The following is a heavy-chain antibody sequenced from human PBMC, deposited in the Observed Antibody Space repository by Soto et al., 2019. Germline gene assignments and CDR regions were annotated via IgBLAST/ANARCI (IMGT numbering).Heavy chain of an antibody. Sequence: PSXTLSLTCAVSGGSISSSNWWSWVRQPPGKGLEWIGEIYHSGSTNYNPSLKSRVTISVDKSKNQFSLKLSSVTAADTAVYYCARRYSGSYAYYYYGMDVWGQGTTVTVSS. V-gene: IGHV4-4*02. CDR3: ARRYSGSYAYYYYGMDV. J-gene: IGHJ6*02. D-gene: IGHD1-26*01. CDR2: IYHSGST. CDR1: GGSISSSNW.